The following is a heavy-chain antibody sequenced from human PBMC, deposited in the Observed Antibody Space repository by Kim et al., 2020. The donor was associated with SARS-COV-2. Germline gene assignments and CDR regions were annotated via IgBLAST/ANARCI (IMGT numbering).Heavy chain of an antibody. Sequence: GGSLSLSCAASGFTFSSYGMHWVRQAPGKGLEWVAVIWYDGSNKYYADSVKGRFTISRDNSKNTLYLQMNSLRAEDTAVYYCARDFGIAAAGTYIDYWGQGTLVTVSS. CDR2: IWYDGSNK. V-gene: IGHV3-33*01. CDR3: ARDFGIAAAGTYIDY. CDR1: GFTFSSYG. J-gene: IGHJ4*02. D-gene: IGHD6-13*01.